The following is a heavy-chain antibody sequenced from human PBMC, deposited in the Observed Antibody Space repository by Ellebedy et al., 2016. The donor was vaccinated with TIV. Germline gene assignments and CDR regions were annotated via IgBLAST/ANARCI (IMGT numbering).Heavy chain of an antibody. V-gene: IGHV3-33*01. J-gene: IGHJ4*02. D-gene: IGHD3-22*01. Sequence: GESLKISCAASGFTFSSYGMHWVRQAPGKGLEWVAVIWYDGSNKYYADSVKGRFTISRDNSKNTLYLQMNSLRAEDTAVYYCARGHYYDSSGPNYWGQGTLVTVSS. CDR1: GFTFSSYG. CDR2: IWYDGSNK. CDR3: ARGHYYDSSGPNY.